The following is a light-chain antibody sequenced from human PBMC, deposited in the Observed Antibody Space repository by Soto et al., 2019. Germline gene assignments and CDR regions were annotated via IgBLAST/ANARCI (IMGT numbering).Light chain of an antibody. J-gene: IGLJ1*01. CDR2: EVS. CDR3: SSYTTNSTPYV. CDR1: SSDVGGYNY. Sequence: QSVLTQPASVSGSPGQSITISCTGSSSDVGGYNYVSWYQQHPGKAPKLIIYEVSNRPSGVSNRFSGSKSGNTASLTISGLQAKDEADYYCSSYTTNSTPYVFGTGTKVTVL. V-gene: IGLV2-14*01.